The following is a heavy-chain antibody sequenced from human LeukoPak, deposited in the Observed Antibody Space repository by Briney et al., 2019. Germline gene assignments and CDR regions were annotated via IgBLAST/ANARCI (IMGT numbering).Heavy chain of an antibody. J-gene: IGHJ4*02. Sequence: SETLSLTCTVSSGSISGFYWSWIRQFPGKGLEWIGEINHSGSTNYNPSLKSRVTISVDTSKNQLSLKLSSMTAADTAVYYCARQWLVSPLFDYWGQGTLVTVSS. D-gene: IGHD6-19*01. CDR2: INHSGST. V-gene: IGHV4-34*01. CDR1: SGSISGFY. CDR3: ARQWLVSPLFDY.